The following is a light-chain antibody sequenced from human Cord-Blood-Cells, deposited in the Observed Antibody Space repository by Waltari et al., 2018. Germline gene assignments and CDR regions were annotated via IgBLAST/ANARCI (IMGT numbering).Light chain of an antibody. CDR3: SSYTSSSTLV. V-gene: IGLV2-14*01. Sequence: QSALTQPASVSGSPGQSMAFSCTGTSSDVGGYNYVSWYQQHPGKAPKLMIYDVSNRPSGVSNRFSGSKSGNTASLTISGLQAEDEADYYCSSYTSSSTLVFGGGTKLTVL. CDR2: DVS. J-gene: IGLJ3*02. CDR1: SSDVGGYNY.